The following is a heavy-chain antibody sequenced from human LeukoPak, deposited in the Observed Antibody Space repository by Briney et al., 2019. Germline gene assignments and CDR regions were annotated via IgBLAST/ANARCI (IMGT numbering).Heavy chain of an antibody. J-gene: IGHJ4*02. Sequence: GASLRLSCAASGFTFSNYAMSWVRQAPGKGLQWVSVITGSGGGTYYADSVKGRFTISRDNSKNTLYLQMNSLRAEDTAVYYCAKDQQYYYGSGSYYRYWGEGTLVTVSS. D-gene: IGHD3-10*01. CDR3: AKDQQYYYGSGSYYRY. V-gene: IGHV3-23*01. CDR1: GFTFSNYA. CDR2: ITGSGGGT.